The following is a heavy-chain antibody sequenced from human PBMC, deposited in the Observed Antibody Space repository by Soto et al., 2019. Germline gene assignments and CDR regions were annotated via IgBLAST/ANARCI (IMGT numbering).Heavy chain of an antibody. V-gene: IGHV3-30*04. CDR2: IAYDGRNK. D-gene: IGHD2-21*02. CDR1: GFTFSSYA. J-gene: IGHJ4*02. Sequence: QVQLVESGGGVVQPGRSLRLSCAASGFTFSSYAMHWVRQAPGKGLEWVAVIAYDGRNKYYADSVKGRFTISRDNSKNTLYLQLNSLRSEDTAGDYCARELQRVLDYWGQGTLVTVSS. CDR3: ARELQRVLDY.